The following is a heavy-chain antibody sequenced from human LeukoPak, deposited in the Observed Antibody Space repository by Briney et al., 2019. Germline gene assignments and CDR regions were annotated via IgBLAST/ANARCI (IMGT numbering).Heavy chain of an antibody. CDR1: GFTFTTYA. CDR3: AKAHYIHFLDY. Sequence: GGSLRLSCAASGFTFTTYAMSWVRQAPGKGLEWVSAISGRGDSTYYADSVKGRFTISRDNSKNTLYLQVNSLRAEDTAVYYCAKAHYIHFLDYWGQGTLVTVSS. CDR2: ISGRGDST. D-gene: IGHD2/OR15-2a*01. V-gene: IGHV3-23*01. J-gene: IGHJ4*02.